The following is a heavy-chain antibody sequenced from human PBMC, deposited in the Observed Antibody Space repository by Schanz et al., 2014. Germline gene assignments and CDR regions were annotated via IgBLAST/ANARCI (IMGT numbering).Heavy chain of an antibody. CDR2: IKEDGSVK. J-gene: IGHJ4*02. CDR3: AKGRFGELSAFDI. D-gene: IGHD3-10*01. V-gene: IGHV3-7*03. CDR1: GFSFSDYY. Sequence: PGGSLRLSFAASGFSFSDYYMSLIRQSPGKGLEWVANIKEDGSVKDYVDSVKGRFTISRDNAKNSLYLQMTSLRAEDTAVYYCAKGRFGELSAFDIWGQGTLLTVSS.